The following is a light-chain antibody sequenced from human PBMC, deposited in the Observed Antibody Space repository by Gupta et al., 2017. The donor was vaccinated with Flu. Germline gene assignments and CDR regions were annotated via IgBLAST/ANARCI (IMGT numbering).Light chain of an antibody. J-gene: IGLJ2*01. V-gene: IGLV1-40*01. CDR1: RSNVGAGYD. CDR2: GNS. Sequence: QSVLTQPPSVSGAPGRRVTISCTGSRSNVGAGYDVHWYQQHPGTAPRLLIYGNSNRPSGVPDRFSGSKSGTSASLAIAGLQAEDEADYYCQSFDSSLSVVFGGGTRLTVL. CDR3: QSFDSSLSVV.